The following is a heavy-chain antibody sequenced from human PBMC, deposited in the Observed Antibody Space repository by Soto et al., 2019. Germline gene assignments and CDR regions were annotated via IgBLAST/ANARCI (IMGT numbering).Heavy chain of an antibody. CDR1: GYTLTSYD. V-gene: IGHV1-8*01. J-gene: IGHJ4*02. D-gene: IGHD1-26*01. CDR3: ARDNIVGASFFDY. Sequence: GASVKVSCKASGYTLTSYDINWVRQATGQGLEWMGWMNPNSGNTGYAQKFQGRVTMTRNTSISTAYMELSSLRSDDTAVYYCARDNIVGASFFDYWGQGALVTVSS. CDR2: MNPNSGNT.